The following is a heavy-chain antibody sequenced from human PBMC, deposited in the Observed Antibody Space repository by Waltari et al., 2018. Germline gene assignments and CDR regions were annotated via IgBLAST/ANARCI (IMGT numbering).Heavy chain of an antibody. J-gene: IGHJ3*02. Sequence: QIQIMQSGAEVKKPGASVTVSCQASGYTFTASYIHWARQAPGQGLEWMGWINSNTGGADCAQSFQGRVTVTRDTSISTVYMELSGLTSDDTAVYYCAREALGGTKAFDMWGQGTMVTVSS. D-gene: IGHD1-7*01. CDR1: GYTFTASY. CDR2: INSNTGGA. V-gene: IGHV1-2*02. CDR3: AREALGGTKAFDM.